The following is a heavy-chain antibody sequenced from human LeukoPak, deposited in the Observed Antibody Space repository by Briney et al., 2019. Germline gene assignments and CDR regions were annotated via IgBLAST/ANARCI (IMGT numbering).Heavy chain of an antibody. CDR3: AKPDIAVAFVGVY. CDR1: GFTFSSYG. CDR2: ISYDGSNK. Sequence: GGSLSLSCAASGFTFSSYGMHWFRQAPGKGLEGVAVISYDGSNKYYADSVKGRFTISRDNSKNTLYLQMNSLRAEGTAVYYCAKPDIAVAFVGVYWGQGTLVTVSS. V-gene: IGHV3-30*18. J-gene: IGHJ4*02. D-gene: IGHD6-19*01.